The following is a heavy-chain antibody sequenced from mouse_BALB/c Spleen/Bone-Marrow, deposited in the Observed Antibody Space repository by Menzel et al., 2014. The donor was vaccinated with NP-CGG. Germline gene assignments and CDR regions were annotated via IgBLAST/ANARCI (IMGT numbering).Heavy chain of an antibody. CDR3: ARPGYYGYQDV. CDR2: INPDSSTI. CDR1: GFDFSGYW. V-gene: IGHV4-1*02. Sequence: EVKLMESGGGLVQPGGSQKLSCAASGFDFSGYWMTWVRQAPGKGLEWIGEINPDSSTINYTPSLKDKFIISRDNAKNALYLQMSKVRSEDTALYYCARPGYYGYQDVWGAGTTVTVSS. J-gene: IGHJ1*01. D-gene: IGHD1-2*01.